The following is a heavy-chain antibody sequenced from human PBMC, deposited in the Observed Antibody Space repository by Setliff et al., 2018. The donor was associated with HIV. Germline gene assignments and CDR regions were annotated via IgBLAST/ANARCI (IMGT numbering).Heavy chain of an antibody. CDR3: ARPLYGGNSDIGGY. J-gene: IGHJ4*02. CDR2: IKQDGSDK. V-gene: IGHV3-7*01. D-gene: IGHD2-15*01. CDR1: GFTFSSFW. Sequence: PGGSLRLSCAASGFTFSSFWMSWVRQAPGKGLEWVANIKQDGSDKYYVDSVKGRFTISRDNAKNSLFLQMNNLRVEDTAIYYCARPLYGGNSDIGGYWGQGTLVTVSS.